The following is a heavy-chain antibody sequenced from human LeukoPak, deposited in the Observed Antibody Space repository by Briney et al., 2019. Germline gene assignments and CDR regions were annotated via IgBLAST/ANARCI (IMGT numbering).Heavy chain of an antibody. D-gene: IGHD6-19*01. Sequence: PGGSLRLSCAASGFTVSSNYMSWVRQAPGKALEWVSGIYSGGTTYYADSVQGRFTISRDNSKNTLYLQMNSLRAEDTAVYYCARDSASGWYHANWGQGTLVTVSS. CDR3: ARDSASGWYHAN. CDR2: IYSGGTT. V-gene: IGHV3-53*01. J-gene: IGHJ4*02. CDR1: GFTVSSNY.